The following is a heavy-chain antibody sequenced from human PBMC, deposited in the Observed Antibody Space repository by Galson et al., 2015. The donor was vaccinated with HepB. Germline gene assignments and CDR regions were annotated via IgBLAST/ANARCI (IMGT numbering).Heavy chain of an antibody. CDR3: ARSRAYYYYGMDV. CDR1: GYTFTSYG. D-gene: IGHD6-13*01. Sequence: SVKVSCKASGYTFTSYGISWVRQAPGQGLEWMGWISAYNGNTNYAQKLQGRVTMTTDTSTGTAYMELRSLRSDDTAVYYCARSRAYYYYGMDVWGQGTTVTVSS. CDR2: ISAYNGNT. V-gene: IGHV1-18*01. J-gene: IGHJ6*02.